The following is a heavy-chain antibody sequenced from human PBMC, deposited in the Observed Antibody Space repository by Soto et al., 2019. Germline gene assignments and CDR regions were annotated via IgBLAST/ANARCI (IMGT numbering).Heavy chain of an antibody. Sequence: GASVKVSCKASGYTFTSYDINWVRQATGQGLEWMGWMSPNSGNTGYAQKFQGRVSMTRNTSISTAYMELSSLTSEDTAVYYCARGRHIVGATIASNWCQGILVPVSS. CDR2: MSPNSGNT. V-gene: IGHV1-8*01. J-gene: IGHJ1*01. D-gene: IGHD1-26*01. CDR3: ARGRHIVGATIASN. CDR1: GYTFTSYD.